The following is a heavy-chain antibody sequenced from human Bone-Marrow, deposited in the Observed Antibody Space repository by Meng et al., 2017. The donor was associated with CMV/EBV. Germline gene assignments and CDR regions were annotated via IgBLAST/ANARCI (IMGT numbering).Heavy chain of an antibody. V-gene: IGHV1-2*02. D-gene: IGHD6-13*01. CDR3: ARDVKGLFNPAGLDY. Sequence: ASVKVSCKASGYTFIGYYMHWVRQAPGQGLEWMGWVNPNNGGTNYAQKFQGRVTMTRDMSSSTAYMELRRLRYDDTAVYYRARDVKGLFNPAGLDYWGQGTLVTVSS. CDR1: GYTFIGYY. J-gene: IGHJ4*02. CDR2: VNPNNGGT.